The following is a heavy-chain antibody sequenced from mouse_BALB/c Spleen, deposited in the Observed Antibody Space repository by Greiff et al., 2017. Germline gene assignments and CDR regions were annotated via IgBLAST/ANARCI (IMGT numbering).Heavy chain of an antibody. CDR3: ARAPRGYSMDY. D-gene: IGHD1-2*01. J-gene: IGHJ4*01. V-gene: IGHV5-9-4*01. CDR1: GFTFSSYA. CDR2: ISSGGSYT. Sequence: DVMLVESGGGLVKPGGSLKLSCAASGFTFSSYAMSWVRQSPEKRLEWVAEISSGGSYTYYPDTVTGRFTISRDNAKNTLYLEMSSLRAEDTAMYYCARAPRGYSMDYWGQGTSVTVSS.